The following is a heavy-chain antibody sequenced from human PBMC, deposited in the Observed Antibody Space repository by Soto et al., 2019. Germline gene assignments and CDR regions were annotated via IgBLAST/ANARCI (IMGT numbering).Heavy chain of an antibody. CDR3: ARDGTMVRGPPSPYNWFDP. D-gene: IGHD3-10*01. CDR2: ISSSGSTI. CDR1: GFTFSSYE. V-gene: IGHV3-48*03. Sequence: HPGGSLRLSCAASGFTFSSYEMNWVRQAPGKGLEWVSYISSSGSTIYYADSVKGRFTISRDNAKNSLYLQVNSLRAEDTAVYYCARDGTMVRGPPSPYNWFDPWGQGTLVTVSS. J-gene: IGHJ5*02.